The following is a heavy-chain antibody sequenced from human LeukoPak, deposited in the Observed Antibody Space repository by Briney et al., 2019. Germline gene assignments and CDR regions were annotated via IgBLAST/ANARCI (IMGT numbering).Heavy chain of an antibody. J-gene: IGHJ4*02. Sequence: GGSLRLSCAASGFTFSSYGMHWVRQAPGKGLEWIAYIRYDGTDQNYADSVKGRFTISRDNSKSRLYLQMNSLRDEDTAVYYCAKDLVAAAGRYFDDWGQGTLVIVSS. CDR1: GFTFSSYG. V-gene: IGHV3-30*02. CDR2: IRYDGTDQ. CDR3: AKDLVAAAGRYFDD. D-gene: IGHD6-13*01.